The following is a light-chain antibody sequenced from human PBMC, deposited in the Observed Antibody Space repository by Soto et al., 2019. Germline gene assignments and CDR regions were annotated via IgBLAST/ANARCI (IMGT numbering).Light chain of an antibody. CDR2: EVT. Sequence: QSALTQPASVSGSPGQSITISCTGTSSDVGGYNYVSWYQQHPGKAPQLMIYEVTNRPSGVSNRFSGSKSGITASLTISGLQAEDEADYYCSSYTSSSTVLFGGGTKLTVL. J-gene: IGLJ2*01. CDR1: SSDVGGYNY. CDR3: SSYTSSSTVL. V-gene: IGLV2-14*01.